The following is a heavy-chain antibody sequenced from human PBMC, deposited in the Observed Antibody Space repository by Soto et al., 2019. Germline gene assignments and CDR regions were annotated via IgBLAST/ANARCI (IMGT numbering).Heavy chain of an antibody. J-gene: IGHJ3*02. Sequence: QVQLQESGPGLVQPSETLSLTCTVSGGSISGYYWSWIRQPPGKGLEWIGYFYDSGSTNYNPSLKSRVTISVDTSKNQFSLKLSSVTAADTAMYYCAKYHFLAGVHDAFDIWGQGTMVTVFS. CDR1: GGSISGYY. D-gene: IGHD6-19*01. V-gene: IGHV4-59*08. CDR3: AKYHFLAGVHDAFDI. CDR2: FYDSGST.